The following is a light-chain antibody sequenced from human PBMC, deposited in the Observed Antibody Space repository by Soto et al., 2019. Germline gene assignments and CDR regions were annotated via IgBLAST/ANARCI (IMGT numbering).Light chain of an antibody. J-gene: IGKJ1*01. V-gene: IGKV3-15*01. Sequence: EIVMTQSPATLSVSPGERATLSCRASQSVSSNLAWYQQKPGQAPSLLIYGASTRATAIPARFSGSGSGTEFTLTISSLKYEDFAVYYCQQYNNWTQTFGQGTKGKIK. CDR3: QQYNNWTQT. CDR1: QSVSSN. CDR2: GAS.